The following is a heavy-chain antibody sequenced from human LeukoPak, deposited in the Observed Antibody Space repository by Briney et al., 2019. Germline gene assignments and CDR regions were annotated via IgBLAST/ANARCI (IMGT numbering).Heavy chain of an antibody. Sequence: SETLSLTCTVSGGSISSSSYYWGWIRQPPGKGLEWIGSIYYSGSTYYNPSLKSRVTISVDTSKNQFSLKLSSVTASDTAVYYCARAKGSYYWGQGTLVTVSS. V-gene: IGHV4-39*07. J-gene: IGHJ4*02. CDR1: GGSISSSSYY. CDR3: ARAKGSYY. D-gene: IGHD1-26*01. CDR2: IYYSGST.